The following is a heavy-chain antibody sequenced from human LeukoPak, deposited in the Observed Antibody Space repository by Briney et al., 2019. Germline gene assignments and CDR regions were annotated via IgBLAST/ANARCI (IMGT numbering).Heavy chain of an antibody. CDR3: ARDVSSMFPNWFDP. J-gene: IGHJ5*02. D-gene: IGHD6-6*01. V-gene: IGHV4-31*02. Sequence: PSQTLSLTWSVSGDSISSRTYYWTWIRQHPEKGLEWIGYIWNSGSTNYNPALKSRVTISVDTSKNQFSLKLTSVTAADTAIYYCARDVSSMFPNWFDPWGQGILVIVSS. CDR1: GDSISSRTYY. CDR2: IWNSGST.